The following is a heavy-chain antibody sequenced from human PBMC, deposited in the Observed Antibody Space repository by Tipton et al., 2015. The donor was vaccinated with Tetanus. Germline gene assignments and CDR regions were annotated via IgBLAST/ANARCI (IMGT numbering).Heavy chain of an antibody. CDR2: ISHSGSS. Sequence: LRLSCAASGFTLRRYGMHWVRQAPGKGLEWIGEISHSGSSSYSPSLKSRVTISVDTSKNQFSLRLRSVAAADTAVYYCARGGRDAYNNPLGAFDVWGRGTTVTVSS. J-gene: IGHJ3*01. V-gene: IGHV4-34*08. D-gene: IGHD5-24*01. CDR1: GFTLRRYG. CDR3: ARGGRDAYNNPLGAFDV.